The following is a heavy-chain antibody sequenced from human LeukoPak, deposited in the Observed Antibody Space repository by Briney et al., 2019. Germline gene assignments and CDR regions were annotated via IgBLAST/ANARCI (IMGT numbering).Heavy chain of an antibody. D-gene: IGHD1-26*01. CDR3: ARGSGSQSLGFDS. V-gene: IGHV3-48*01. J-gene: IGHJ4*02. Sequence: GGSLRLSCAASGFTFSSYSMNWVRQAPGKGLEWVSYISSSSSPIYYTDSVKGRFTISRDNAKNSLYLQMNCLRAEDTAMYFCARGSGSQSLGFDSWGQGTLVIVSS. CDR2: ISSSSSPI. CDR1: GFTFSSYS.